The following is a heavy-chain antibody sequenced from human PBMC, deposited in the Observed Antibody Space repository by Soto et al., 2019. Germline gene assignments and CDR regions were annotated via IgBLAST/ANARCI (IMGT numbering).Heavy chain of an antibody. CDR2: ISSSSSTI. Sequence: GGSLRLSCAASGFTFSSYSMNWVRQAPGKGLEWVSYISSSSSTIYYADSVKGRFTISRDNAKNSLYLQMNSLRDEDTAVYYCAREVYSSGWDAFDIWGQGTMVTVSS. J-gene: IGHJ3*02. CDR1: GFTFSSYS. D-gene: IGHD6-19*01. CDR3: AREVYSSGWDAFDI. V-gene: IGHV3-48*02.